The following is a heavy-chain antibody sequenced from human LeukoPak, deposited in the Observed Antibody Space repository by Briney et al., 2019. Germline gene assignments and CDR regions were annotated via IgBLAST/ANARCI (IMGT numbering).Heavy chain of an antibody. CDR2: INHIGST. Sequence: SETLSLTCAVYGASFNVYYWTWVRQPPGKGLEWIGEINHIGSTNYNPSLKRRVTISVDTSKNQFSLKLSSVPAADTAVYYCARRRYSSSWYAYNWFDPWGQGTLVTGSS. J-gene: IGHJ5*02. CDR1: GASFNVYY. D-gene: IGHD6-13*01. V-gene: IGHV4-34*01. CDR3: ARRRYSSSWYAYNWFDP.